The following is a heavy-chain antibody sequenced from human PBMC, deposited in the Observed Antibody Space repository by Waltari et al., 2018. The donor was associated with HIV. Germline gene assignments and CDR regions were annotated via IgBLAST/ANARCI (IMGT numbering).Heavy chain of an antibody. CDR2: ISGYNGDT. CDR1: GYTFPNYG. J-gene: IGHJ4*02. D-gene: IGHD3-22*01. V-gene: IGHV1-18*01. CDR3: VRDHYYGSSGYYSDY. Sequence: QVHLVQSGAELRKPGASVTVSCKASGYTFPNYGITWVRQAPGQGLEWMGWISGYNGDTKYAQKVRGRVTMTTDTSTSTAYLEMGSLRFDDTAVYYCVRDHYYGSSGYYSDYWGQGTLVTVSS.